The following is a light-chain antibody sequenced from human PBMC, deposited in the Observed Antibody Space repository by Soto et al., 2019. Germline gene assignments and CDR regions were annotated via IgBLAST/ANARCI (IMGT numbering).Light chain of an antibody. J-gene: IGKJ1*01. CDR3: QQYNSYTWT. CDR2: KAS. V-gene: IGKV1-5*03. Sequence: DIQLTQCPSTLSASVGDRVTITCRASQSVXSWFGWYQQKPGKAPKVLXDKASSLERGVPSRFSGSGSGTEFTLTISSLQPDDFATYYCQQYNSYTWTFGQGTKVDIK. CDR1: QSVXSW.